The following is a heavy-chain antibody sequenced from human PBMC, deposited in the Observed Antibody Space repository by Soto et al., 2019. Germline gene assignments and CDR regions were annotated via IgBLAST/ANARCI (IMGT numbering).Heavy chain of an antibody. CDR3: AAELGCGKLSVV. CDR1: GDTFKNCV. V-gene: IGHV1-69*01. J-gene: IGHJ6*02. D-gene: IGHD7-27*01. CDR2: IIPLFGTT. Sequence: QVQVVQSGVEVRRPGSSVKVSCKASGDTFKNCVISWVRQAPGQGLEWMGGIIPLFGTTDFAQRFQGRLTITTDESTTTAYMELSRLRSEDTATYYSAAELGCGKLSVVWGQGTTVIVSS.